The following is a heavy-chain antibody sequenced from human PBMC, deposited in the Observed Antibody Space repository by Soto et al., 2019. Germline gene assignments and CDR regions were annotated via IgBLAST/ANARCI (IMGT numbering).Heavy chain of an antibody. V-gene: IGHV4-4*02. J-gene: IGHJ3*02. CDR2: IYHSGST. CDR1: SGSISSSNW. D-gene: IGHD3-10*01. Sequence: SETLSLTCAVSSGSISSSNWWSWVRQPPGKGLEWIGEIYHSGSTNYNPSLKSRVTISVDKSKNQFSLKLSSVTAADTAVYYCASSITMVRGKSEGHAFDIWGQGTMVTVSS. CDR3: ASSITMVRGKSEGHAFDI.